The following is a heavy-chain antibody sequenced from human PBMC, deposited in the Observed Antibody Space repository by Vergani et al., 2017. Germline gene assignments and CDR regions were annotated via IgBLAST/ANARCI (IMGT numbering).Heavy chain of an antibody. CDR3: ARDRLLNCSSTSCYSDAFDI. Sequence: QVQLVQSGAEVKKPGASVKVSCKASGYTFTSYGISWVRQAPGQGLEWMGWISAYNGNTNYEQKLQGRVTMTTDTSTSTAYMELRSLRSDDTAVYYCARDRLLNCSSTSCYSDAFDIWGQGTMVTVSS. J-gene: IGHJ3*02. D-gene: IGHD2-2*01. CDR1: GYTFTSYG. V-gene: IGHV1-18*01. CDR2: ISAYNGNT.